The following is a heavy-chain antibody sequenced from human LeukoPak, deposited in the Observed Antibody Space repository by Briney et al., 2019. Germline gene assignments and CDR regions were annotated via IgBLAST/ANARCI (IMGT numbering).Heavy chain of an antibody. V-gene: IGHV4-59*12. Sequence: SETLSLTCTVSGDSINSFYWSWIRQPPGKGLEWIGYIYYSGSTNYNPSLKSRVTISVDTSKNQFSLKLSSVTAADTAVYYCASGLVEATPFNAFDIWGQGTMVTVSS. D-gene: IGHD1-26*01. J-gene: IGHJ3*02. CDR3: ASGLVEATPFNAFDI. CDR1: GDSINSFY. CDR2: IYYSGST.